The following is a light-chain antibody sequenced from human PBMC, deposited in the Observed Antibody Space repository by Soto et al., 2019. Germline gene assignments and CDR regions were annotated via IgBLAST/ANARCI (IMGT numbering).Light chain of an antibody. V-gene: IGKV1-5*01. J-gene: IGKJ2*01. Sequence: DIQLTQSPSLLSASIGDRVTITCRASHTISSCFAWHQQKSGIAPKLLIYDASTLEGRVPSRFSGSGSGREFTLTFSSLQAADLPTYYCKLYGAYPYTFGQGTKVDI. CDR3: KLYGAYPYT. CDR1: HTISSC. CDR2: DAS.